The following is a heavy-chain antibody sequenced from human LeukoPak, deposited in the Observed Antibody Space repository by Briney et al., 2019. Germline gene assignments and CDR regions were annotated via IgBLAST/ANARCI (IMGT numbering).Heavy chain of an antibody. CDR1: GYTFTGYY. Sequence: GASVNVSCKASGYTFTGYYMHWVRQAPGQGLEWMGWINPNSGDTDYAQKFQGRVTMTRDTSISTTHMEVTRLRSDDAAVYYCARWDGYSSSPDYWGQGTLVTVSS. D-gene: IGHD6-13*01. CDR2: INPNSGDT. V-gene: IGHV1-2*02. J-gene: IGHJ4*02. CDR3: ARWDGYSSSPDY.